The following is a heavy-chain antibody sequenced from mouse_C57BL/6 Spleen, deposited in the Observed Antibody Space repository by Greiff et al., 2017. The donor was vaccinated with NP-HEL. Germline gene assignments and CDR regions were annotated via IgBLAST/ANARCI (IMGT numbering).Heavy chain of an antibody. D-gene: IGHD2-4*01. CDR3: ARKIDDYDVGVAY. V-gene: IGHV5-17*01. J-gene: IGHJ3*01. Sequence: EVQLVESGGGLVKPGGSLKLSCAASGFTFSDYGMHWVRQAPEKGLEWVAYISSGSSTIYYADTVKGRFTISRDNAKNTLFLQMTSLRSEDTAMYYCARKIDDYDVGVAYWGQGTLVTVSA. CDR1: GFTFSDYG. CDR2: ISSGSSTI.